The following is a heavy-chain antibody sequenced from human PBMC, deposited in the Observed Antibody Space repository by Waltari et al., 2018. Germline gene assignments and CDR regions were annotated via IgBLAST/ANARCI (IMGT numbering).Heavy chain of an antibody. CDR3: AIIKGDCSSTSCYSGMDV. Sequence: QVQLVQSGAEVQKPGASVTVSCTASGYTFTGSYMHWVRQAPGQGLEWMEGISPISGTANYAQKVQVRVTITADESTSTAYMELSSLRSEDTAVDYCAIIKGDCSSTSCYSGMDVWGQGTTVTVSS. CDR2: ISPISGTA. D-gene: IGHD2-2*02. CDR1: GYTFTGSY. J-gene: IGHJ6*02. V-gene: IGHV1-69*01.